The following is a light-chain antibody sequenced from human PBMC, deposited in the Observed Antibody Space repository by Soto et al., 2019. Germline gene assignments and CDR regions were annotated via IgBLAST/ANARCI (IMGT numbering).Light chain of an antibody. J-gene: IGKJ3*01. CDR1: RDISNY. CDR2: GAA. Sequence: DIQLTQSPSFLSASVGDRVTITCRASRDISNYLAWYLQKPGKAPKLLIYGAASLHTGVPFRFSATFSGTDFTLTINSLQPEDVGTYFCQQANSFPLTFGPGTKVDIK. CDR3: QQANSFPLT. V-gene: IGKV1-9*01.